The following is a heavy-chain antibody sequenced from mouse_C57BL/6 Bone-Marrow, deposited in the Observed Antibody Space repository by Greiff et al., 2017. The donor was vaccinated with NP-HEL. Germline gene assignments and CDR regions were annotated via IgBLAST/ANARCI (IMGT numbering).Heavy chain of an antibody. Sequence: DVHLVESGGDLVKPGGSLKLSCAASGFTFSSYGMSWVRQTPDKRLEWVATISSGGSYTYYPDSVKGRFTISRDNAKNTLYLQMSSLKSEDTAMYYCAGAIYYDYDEAMDYWGQGTSVTVSS. D-gene: IGHD2-4*01. CDR3: AGAIYYDYDEAMDY. V-gene: IGHV5-6*01. CDR1: GFTFSSYG. J-gene: IGHJ4*01. CDR2: ISSGGSYT.